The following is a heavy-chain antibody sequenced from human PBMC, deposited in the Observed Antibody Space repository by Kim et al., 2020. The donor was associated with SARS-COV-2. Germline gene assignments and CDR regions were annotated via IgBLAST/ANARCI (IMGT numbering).Heavy chain of an antibody. CDR2: IYYSGST. J-gene: IGHJ4*02. CDR1: GGSISSSSYY. Sequence: SETLSLTCTVSGGSISSSSYYWGWIRQPPGKGLEWIGSIYYSGSTYYNPSLKSRVTISVDTSKNQFSLKLSSVTAADTAVYYCASTGHFNRRDGYNDYWGQGTLVTVSS. V-gene: IGHV4-39*07. D-gene: IGHD5-12*01. CDR3: ASTGHFNRRDGYNDY.